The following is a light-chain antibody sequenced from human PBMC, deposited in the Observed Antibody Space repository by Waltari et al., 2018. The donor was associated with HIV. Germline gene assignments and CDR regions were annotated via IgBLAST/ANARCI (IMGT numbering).Light chain of an antibody. Sequence: QSALRQPASVSGSPEQSVSISCTGPTITYTSVSWYQPHPGKAPKLMISQDTSRPSRVSNRFSGSQSGNTASLTISGLQVEDEADYYCSSYTTSGSVLFGGGTNLTVL. V-gene: IGLV2-14*03. CDR2: QDT. CDR3: SSYTTSGSVL. J-gene: IGLJ2*01. CDR1: TITYTS.